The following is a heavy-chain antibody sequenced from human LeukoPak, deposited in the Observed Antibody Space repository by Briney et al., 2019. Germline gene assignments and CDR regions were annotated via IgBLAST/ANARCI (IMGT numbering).Heavy chain of an antibody. CDR2: INHSGST. J-gene: IGHJ4*02. CDR1: GGSFSGYY. D-gene: IGHD2-15*01. V-gene: IGHV4-34*01. Sequence: SETLSLTCAVYGGSFSGYYWSWIRQPPGKGLEWIGEINHSGSTNYNPSLKSRVTISVDTSKNQFSLKLSSVTAADTAVYYCARAPGYCSGGSCYSYYFDYWGQETLVTVSS. CDR3: ARAPGYCSGGSCYSYYFDY.